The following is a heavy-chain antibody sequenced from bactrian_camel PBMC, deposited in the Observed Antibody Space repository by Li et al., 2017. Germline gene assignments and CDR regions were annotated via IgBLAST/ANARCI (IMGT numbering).Heavy chain of an antibody. CDR3: AAGLQTIITNTMSEYNY. V-gene: IGHV3S31*01. D-gene: IGHD8*01. Sequence: DVQLVESGGDSVQAGGSLRLACLTSGITTTRYCMAWLRQGTGKRREMVAGLYTGSGHTVYADSVKGRFTISQDKAMNTLYLQMNNLRPEDTAVYYCAAGLQTIITNTMSEYNYWGQGTQVTVS. J-gene: IGHJ4*01. CDR1: GITTTRYC. CDR2: LYTGSGHT.